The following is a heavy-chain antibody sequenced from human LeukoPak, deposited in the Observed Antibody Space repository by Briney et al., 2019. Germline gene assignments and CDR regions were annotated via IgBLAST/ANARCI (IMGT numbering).Heavy chain of an antibody. CDR3: AKGGGSSCYSPSDY. CDR2: ISGSGGST. CDR1: GFTFSSYA. V-gene: IGHV3-23*01. D-gene: IGHD2-15*01. J-gene: IGHJ4*02. Sequence: PGGSLRLSCAASGFTFSSYAMSWDRQAPGKGLEWVSAISGSGGSTYYADSVKGRFTISRDNSKNTLYLQMNSLRAEDTAVYYCAKGGGSSCYSPSDYWGQGTLVTVSS.